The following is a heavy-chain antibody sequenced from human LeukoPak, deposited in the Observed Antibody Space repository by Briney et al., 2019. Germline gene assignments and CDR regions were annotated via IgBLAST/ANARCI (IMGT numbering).Heavy chain of an antibody. CDR1: GFTFAAYA. CDR3: VKDPNYDNSGYYYAH. D-gene: IGHD3-22*01. V-gene: IGHV3-23*01. Sequence: GGSLRLSCAGPGFTFAAYAMTWVRQAPGKGLEWVSAISGGSERTHYADSVQGRFTVSRDNVKNMVYLQMNSLRAADTALYFCVKDPNYDNSGYYYAHWGQGTQLIVSS. J-gene: IGHJ4*02. CDR2: ISGGSERT.